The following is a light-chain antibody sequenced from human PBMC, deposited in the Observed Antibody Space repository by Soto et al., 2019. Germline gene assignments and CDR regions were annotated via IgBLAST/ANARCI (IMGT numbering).Light chain of an antibody. CDR3: ATWDDSLNVWV. J-gene: IGLJ3*02. V-gene: IGLV1-44*01. Sequence: QSVLTQPPSASGTPGQRVTISCSGSSSNIGSNTVNWYQQIPRTAPKFLMYSDNQRPSGVPDRFSGSKSGTSASLAISGLQSEDEADYYCATWDDSLNVWVFGGGTQLTVL. CDR2: SDN. CDR1: SSNIGSNT.